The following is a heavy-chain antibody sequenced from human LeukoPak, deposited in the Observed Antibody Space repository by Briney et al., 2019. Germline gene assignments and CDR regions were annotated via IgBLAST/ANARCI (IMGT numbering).Heavy chain of an antibody. V-gene: IGHV4-30-4*08. Sequence: SETLSLTCTVSGGSISSGDYYWSWIRQPPGKGLEWIGYIYYSGSTYYNPSLKSRVTISVDTSKNQFSLKLSSVTAADTAVYYCARRHCSSTSCYMDVWGKGTRSPSPQ. J-gene: IGHJ6*04. D-gene: IGHD2-2*01. CDR2: IYYSGST. CDR1: GGSISSGDYY. CDR3: ARRHCSSTSCYMDV.